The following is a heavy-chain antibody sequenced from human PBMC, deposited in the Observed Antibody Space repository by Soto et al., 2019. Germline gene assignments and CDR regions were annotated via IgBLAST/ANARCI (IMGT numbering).Heavy chain of an antibody. Sequence: PSETLSLTCTVSGGSISSGGYYWSWIRQHPGKGLEWIGYIYYSGSTYYTPSNKSRVTISVDTSKNQFSLKLSSVTAADTAVYYCARDKVAATLPWFDPWGQGTLVTVSS. CDR3: ARDKVAATLPWFDP. D-gene: IGHD2-15*01. J-gene: IGHJ5*02. CDR2: IYYSGST. V-gene: IGHV4-31*03. CDR1: GGSISSGGYY.